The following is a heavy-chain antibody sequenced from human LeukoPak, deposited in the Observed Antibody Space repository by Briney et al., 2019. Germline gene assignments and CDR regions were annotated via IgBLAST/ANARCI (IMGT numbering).Heavy chain of an antibody. J-gene: IGHJ4*02. D-gene: IGHD4-23*01. Sequence: SETLSLTCTVSGGSISSGDYYWSWIRQPPGKGLEWIGYIYYSGSTYYNPSLKSRVTISVDTSKNQFSLKLSSVTAADTAVYYCARDLLNEGNHLDYWGQGTLVTASS. V-gene: IGHV4-30-4*01. CDR1: GGSISSGDYY. CDR3: ARDLLNEGNHLDY. CDR2: IYYSGST.